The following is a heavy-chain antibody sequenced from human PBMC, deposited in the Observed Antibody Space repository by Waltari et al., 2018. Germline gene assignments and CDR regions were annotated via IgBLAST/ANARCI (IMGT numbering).Heavy chain of an antibody. J-gene: IGHJ4*02. D-gene: IGHD6-6*01. Sequence: VQLVESGGGVVQPGRALRLSCAASGFTFSSYAMHWVRQAPGKGLEWVAFISYDGSNKHYADSVKGRFALSRDNSKNTLYLQMNSLRAEDTAVYYCASLRGSDWGQGTLVTVSS. CDR3: ASLRGSD. CDR1: GFTFSSYA. V-gene: IGHV3-30*09. CDR2: ISYDGSNK.